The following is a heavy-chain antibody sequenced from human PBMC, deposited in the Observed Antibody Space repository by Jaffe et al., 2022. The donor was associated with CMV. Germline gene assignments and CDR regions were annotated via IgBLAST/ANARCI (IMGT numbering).Heavy chain of an antibody. J-gene: IGHJ6*02. CDR1: GYTFTSYD. V-gene: IGHV1-8*01. CDR2: MNPNSGNT. CDR3: ATPKGSGYSYAWLWGGNSYGMDV. Sequence: QVQLVQSGAEVKKPGASVKVSCKASGYTFTSYDINWVRQATGQGLEWMGWMNPNSGNTGYAQKFQGRVTMTRNTSISTAYMELSSLRSEDTAVYYCATPKGSGYSYAWLWGGNSYGMDVWGQGTTVTVSS. D-gene: IGHD5-18*01.